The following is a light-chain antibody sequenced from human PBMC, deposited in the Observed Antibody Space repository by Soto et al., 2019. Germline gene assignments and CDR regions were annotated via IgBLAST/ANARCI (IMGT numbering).Light chain of an antibody. J-gene: IGLJ1*01. V-gene: IGLV2-14*02. CDR2: KGT. CDR3: SSYTTRSTYV. Sequence: QSALAQPASVSGSPGQSITISCTGTSSDVGAYDSVSWYQQHPHKAPQVIIYKGTRRPSGVSNRFSASKSGNTASLTISGLQAEDGADYYCSSYTTRSTYVFGTGTKLTVL. CDR1: SSDVGAYDS.